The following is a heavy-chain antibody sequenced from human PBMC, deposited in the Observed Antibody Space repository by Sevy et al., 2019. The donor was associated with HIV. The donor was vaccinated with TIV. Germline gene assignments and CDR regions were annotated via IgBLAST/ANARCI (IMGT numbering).Heavy chain of an antibody. D-gene: IGHD2-21*02. CDR3: ATTGAYCGGDCYSGENNAFDI. V-gene: IGHV5-10-1*01. Sequence: ECLKISCKGSGYSFTSYWISWVRQMPGKGLEWMGRIDPSDSYTNYSPSFQGHVTISADKSISTAYLQWSSLKASDTAMYYCATTGAYCGGDCYSGENNAFDIWGQGTMVTVSS. J-gene: IGHJ3*02. CDR1: GYSFTSYW. CDR2: IDPSDSYT.